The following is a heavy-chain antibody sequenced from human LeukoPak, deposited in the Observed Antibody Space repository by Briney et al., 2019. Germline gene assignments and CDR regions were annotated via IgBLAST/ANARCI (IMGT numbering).Heavy chain of an antibody. V-gene: IGHV4-39*01. Sequence: PSETLSLTCTVSGGSISSSSYYWGWIRQPPGKGLEWIGSIYYSGGTYYNPSLKSRVTISVDTSKNQFSLKLSSVTAADTAVYYCAFTPGTDAFDIWGQGTMVTVSS. J-gene: IGHJ3*02. CDR1: GGSISSSSYY. CDR3: AFTPGTDAFDI. CDR2: IYYSGGT. D-gene: IGHD2-15*01.